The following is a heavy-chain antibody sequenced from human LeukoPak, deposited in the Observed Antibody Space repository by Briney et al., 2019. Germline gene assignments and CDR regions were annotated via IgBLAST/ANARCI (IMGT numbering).Heavy chain of an antibody. CDR3: ARDKGYSSGSNQFDP. D-gene: IGHD6-19*01. Sequence: GASVKVSCKASGYTFTSYDINWVRQATGQGLEWMGWMNPNSGNTGYAQKLQGRVTMTRNTSISTAYMELSSLRSEDTAVYYCARDKGYSSGSNQFDPWGQGTLVTVSS. V-gene: IGHV1-8*01. CDR1: GYTFTSYD. CDR2: MNPNSGNT. J-gene: IGHJ5*02.